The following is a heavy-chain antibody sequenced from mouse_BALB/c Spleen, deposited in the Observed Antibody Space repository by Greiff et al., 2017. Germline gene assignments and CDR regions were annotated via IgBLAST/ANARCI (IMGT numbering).Heavy chain of an antibody. CDR2: INPSSGYT. CDR3: VYYGNYAMDY. Sequence: QVQLKESAAELARPGASVKMSCKASGYTFTSYTMHWVKQRPGQGLEWIGYINPSSGYTEYNQKFKDKTTLTADKSSSTAYMQLSSLTSEDSAVYYCVYYGNYAMDYWGQGTSVTVSA. CDR1: GYTFTSYT. V-gene: IGHV1-4*02. D-gene: IGHD2-1*01. J-gene: IGHJ4*01.